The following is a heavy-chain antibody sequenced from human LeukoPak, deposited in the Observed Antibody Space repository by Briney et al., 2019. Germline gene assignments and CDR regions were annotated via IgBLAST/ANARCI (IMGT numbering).Heavy chain of an antibody. Sequence: ASVKVSCKASGYTLTNYYIHWVRQAPGQGLEWMGLINPGGGNTNYAQNFQGRVTMTRHTSASTVYMELSSLRSEDTAVYYCARIRDGYNDAYDIWGQGTVVTVSS. J-gene: IGHJ3*02. CDR2: INPGGGNT. CDR1: GYTLTNYY. D-gene: IGHD5-24*01. CDR3: ARIRDGYNDAYDI. V-gene: IGHV1-46*01.